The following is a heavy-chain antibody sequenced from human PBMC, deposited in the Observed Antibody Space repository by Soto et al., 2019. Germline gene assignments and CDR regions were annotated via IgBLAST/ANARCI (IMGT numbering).Heavy chain of an antibody. J-gene: IGHJ4*02. Sequence: ASVKVSCKVSGYTLTELSMHWVRQAPGQGLEWMAWTSGNNDDTNFAQKFQGRVSLTTDPSTGTAYMELRSLRYDDTAVYYCARDERGTCTSTSCYYFDYWAQGTLVTVSS. V-gene: IGHV1-18*01. D-gene: IGHD2-2*01. CDR2: TSGNNDDT. CDR3: ARDERGTCTSTSCYYFDY. CDR1: GYTLTELS.